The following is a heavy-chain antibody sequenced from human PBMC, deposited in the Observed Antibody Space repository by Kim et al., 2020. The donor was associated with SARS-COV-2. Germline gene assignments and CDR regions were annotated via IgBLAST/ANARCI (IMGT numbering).Heavy chain of an antibody. CDR3: ASPEPSSGSYGLDY. V-gene: IGHV4-31*03. CDR1: GGSISSGGYY. Sequence: SETLSLTCTVSGGSISSGGYYWSWIRQHPGKGLEWIGYIYYSGSTYYNPSLKSRVTISVDTSKNQFSLKLSSVTAADTAVYYCASPEPSSGSYGLDYWGQGTLVTVSS. J-gene: IGHJ4*02. CDR2: IYYSGST. D-gene: IGHD1-26*01.